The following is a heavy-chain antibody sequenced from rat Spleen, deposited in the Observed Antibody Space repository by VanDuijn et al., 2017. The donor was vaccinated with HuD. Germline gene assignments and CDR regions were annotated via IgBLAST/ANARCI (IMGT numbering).Heavy chain of an antibody. CDR1: RFTFNNYG. CDR2: FSYDGITT. Sequence: EVQLVESGGGLVQPGRSLKLSCSASRFTFNNYGMAWVRQAPTKGLEWVATFSYDGITTYYRDSVRGRFTISSDSTRSTLYLQMDSLRSEDTATYYCVRQDTSGYSNWFAYWGQGTLVTVSS. D-gene: IGHD4-3*01. CDR3: VRQDTSGYSNWFAY. J-gene: IGHJ3*01. V-gene: IGHV5-29*01.